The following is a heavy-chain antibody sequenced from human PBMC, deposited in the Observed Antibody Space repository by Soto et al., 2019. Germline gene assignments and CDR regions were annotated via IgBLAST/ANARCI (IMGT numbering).Heavy chain of an antibody. CDR1: GYTFTSYA. V-gene: IGHV1-3*01. D-gene: IGHD6-19*01. CDR3: AAEPIAVAGTSGDFDY. Sequence: GASVKVSCKASGYTFTSYAMHWVRHAPGQRLEWMGWINAGNGNTKYSQKFQGRVTITRDTSASTAYMELSSLRSEDTAVYYCAAEPIAVAGTSGDFDYWGQGTLVTVSS. J-gene: IGHJ4*02. CDR2: INAGNGNT.